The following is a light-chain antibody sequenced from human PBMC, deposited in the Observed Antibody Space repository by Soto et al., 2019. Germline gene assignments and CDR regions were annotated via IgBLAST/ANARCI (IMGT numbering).Light chain of an antibody. CDR3: HQYATSPFT. Sequence: EIVLTQSPGTLSLSPGERATLSCRASQSLSSSYLAWYQQKPGQAPRLLIYGTSIRATGIPDRFSGSGSGTDFTLTITRLEPEDFAVYYCHQYATSPFTFGQGTRLEIK. CDR2: GTS. V-gene: IGKV3-20*01. J-gene: IGKJ2*01. CDR1: QSLSSSY.